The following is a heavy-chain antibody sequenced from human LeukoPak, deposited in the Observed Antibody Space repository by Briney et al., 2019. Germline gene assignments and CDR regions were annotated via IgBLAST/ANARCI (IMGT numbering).Heavy chain of an antibody. CDR1: GFTFSSYS. D-gene: IGHD4-11*01. V-gene: IGHV3-21*01. J-gene: IGHJ4*02. CDR3: AAMTSVTTGDY. Sequence: GGSLRLSCAGSGFTFSSYSMNWVCQAPGKGLEWVSSISSSSSYIYYADSVKGRFTISRDNAKNSLYLQMNSLRAEDTAVYYCAAMTSVTTGDYWGQGTLVTVSS. CDR2: ISSSSSYI.